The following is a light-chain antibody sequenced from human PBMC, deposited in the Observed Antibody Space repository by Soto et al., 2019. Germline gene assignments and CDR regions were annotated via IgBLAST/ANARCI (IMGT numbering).Light chain of an antibody. CDR2: DVS. CDR3: RSYTSSSTPYV. V-gene: IGLV2-14*01. J-gene: IGLJ1*01. Sequence: QSVLTQPASVSGSPGQSITISCTGTSSDVGGYNYVSWYQQHPGKAAKLMIYDVSNRPSGVSNRFSGSRSGNTASLTISGLHAEDEADYYCRSYTSSSTPYVFGNATQLTVL. CDR1: SSDVGGYNY.